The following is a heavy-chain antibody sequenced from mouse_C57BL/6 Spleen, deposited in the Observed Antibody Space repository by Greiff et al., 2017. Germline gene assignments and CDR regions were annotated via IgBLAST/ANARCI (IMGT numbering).Heavy chain of an antibody. Sequence: QVQLQQSGPGLVQPSQSLSITCTVSGFSLTSYGVHWVRQSPGKGLEWLGVIWRGGSTDYNAAFMSRLSITKDNSKSQVFFKMNSLQADATAIYYCAKNYYGSSYGGYFDVWGTGTTVTVSS. V-gene: IGHV2-5*01. CDR1: GFSLTSYG. CDR2: IWRGGST. CDR3: AKNYYGSSYGGYFDV. D-gene: IGHD1-1*01. J-gene: IGHJ1*03.